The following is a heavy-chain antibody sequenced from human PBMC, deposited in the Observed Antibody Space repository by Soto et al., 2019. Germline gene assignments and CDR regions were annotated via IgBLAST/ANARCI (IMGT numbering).Heavy chain of an antibody. CDR1: GFTFRSYA. Sequence: GGSLRLSCAASGFTFRSYAMSWVRQAPGKGLEWVSLISGSGGGTYYADSVKGRFTISRDNAKNTLYLQMNSLRAEDTAVFYCTKHLRNGSPDDWGQGTLVTVDS. J-gene: IGHJ1*01. CDR3: TKHLRNGSPDD. CDR2: ISGSGGGT. D-gene: IGHD2-8*01. V-gene: IGHV3-23*01.